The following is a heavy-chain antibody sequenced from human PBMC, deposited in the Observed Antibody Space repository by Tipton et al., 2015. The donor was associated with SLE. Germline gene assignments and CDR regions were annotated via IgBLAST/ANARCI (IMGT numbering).Heavy chain of an antibody. D-gene: IGHD6-6*01. J-gene: IGHJ4*02. CDR2: IRTNGVSI. CDR3: VKEYITYTTTSGFDS. V-gene: IGHV3-64D*06. CDR1: GFISTRYS. Sequence: GSLRLSCSASGFISTRYSMHWVRQAPGKGLEYVSTIRTNGVSICSADSVKGRFIISRDNSNNTVYLQMTSLRPEDTAVYYCVKEYITYTTTSGFDSWGQGTLVTVSS.